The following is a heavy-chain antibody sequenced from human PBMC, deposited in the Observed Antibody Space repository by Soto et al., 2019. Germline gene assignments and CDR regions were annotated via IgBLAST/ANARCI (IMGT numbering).Heavy chain of an antibody. CDR1: GGSISIYY. J-gene: IGHJ5*02. CDR3: ARSAATWFDP. CDR2: IYYSGST. Sequence: SXTLSLTCTVSGGSISIYYWSWIRQPPVKGLEWIVYIYYSGSTNYNPSLKSRVTISVDTSKNHFSLRLSSVTAADTAVYYCARSAATWFDPWGQGTLVTVSS. V-gene: IGHV4-59*08.